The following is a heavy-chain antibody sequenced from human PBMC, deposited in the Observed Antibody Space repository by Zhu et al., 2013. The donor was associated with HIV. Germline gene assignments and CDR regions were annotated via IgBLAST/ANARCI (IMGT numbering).Heavy chain of an antibody. J-gene: IGHJ3*02. CDR1: GFTFDDYA. CDR2: ISWNSGSI. D-gene: IGHD2-21*02. Sequence: EVQLVESGGGLVQPGRSLRLSCAASGFTFDDYAMHWVRQAPGKGLEWVSGISWNSGSIGYADSVKGRFTISRDNAKNSLYLQMNSLRAEDTAVYYCARDRRRVVTASTTDAFDIWGQGTMVTVSS. V-gene: IGHV3-9*01. CDR3: ARDRRRVVTASTTDAFDI.